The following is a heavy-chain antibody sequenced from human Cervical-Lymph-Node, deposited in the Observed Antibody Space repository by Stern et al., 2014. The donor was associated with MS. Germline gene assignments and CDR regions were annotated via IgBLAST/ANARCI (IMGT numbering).Heavy chain of an antibody. J-gene: IGHJ3*01. V-gene: IGHV4-59*12. CDR3: TRKGVAVRDAFDV. D-gene: IGHD6-19*01. CDR1: GGSISPNY. Sequence: QVQLQESGPGLVKPSETLSLRCSVSGGSISPNYWSWVRQAPGKGLEWLGHVYHTGRTDYNPSLKTRVTISVDLAKNTFSLNLTSVTAADTAIYFCTRKGVAVRDAFDVWGQGTMAIVSS. CDR2: VYHTGRT.